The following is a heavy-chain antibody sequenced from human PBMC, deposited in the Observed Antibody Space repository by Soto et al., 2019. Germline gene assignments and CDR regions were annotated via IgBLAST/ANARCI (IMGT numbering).Heavy chain of an antibody. Sequence: EVQLVESGGAIVQPGGSLRLSCATSGFTFSSYPIHWVRQAPGKAPVWVSRITEDGSGTTYADSVKGRFTVTRDNAKNTMYLQMSGLGAEDTAVYHCVRGTNGWRGMDYWGQGTLVTVSS. V-gene: IGHV3-74*01. D-gene: IGHD2-8*01. CDR3: VRGTNGWRGMDY. J-gene: IGHJ4*02. CDR1: GFTFSSYP. CDR2: ITEDGSGT.